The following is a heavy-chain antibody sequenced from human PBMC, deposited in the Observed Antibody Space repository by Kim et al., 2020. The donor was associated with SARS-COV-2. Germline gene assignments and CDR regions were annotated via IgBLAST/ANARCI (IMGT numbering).Heavy chain of an antibody. CDR1: GYTFTSYA. J-gene: IGHJ6*02. CDR3: ARDFWSGYYSAYGMDV. V-gene: IGHV7-4-1*02. D-gene: IGHD3-3*01. Sequence: ASVKVSCKASGYTFTSYAMNWVRQAPGQGLEWMGWINTNTGNPTYAQGFTGRFVFSLDTSVSTAYLQISSLKAEDTAVYYCARDFWSGYYSAYGMDVWGQGTTVTVSS. CDR2: INTNTGNP.